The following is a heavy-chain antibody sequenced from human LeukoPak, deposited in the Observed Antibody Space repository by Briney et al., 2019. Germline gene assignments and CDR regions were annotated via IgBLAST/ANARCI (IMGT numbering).Heavy chain of an antibody. J-gene: IGHJ4*02. CDR3: ARGEYYLDY. V-gene: IGHV3-48*03. CDR1: GFTFNNYQ. CDR2: ISSSGRTI. Sequence: GGPLRLSCAASGFTFNNYQMNWVRQAPGKGLECISYISSSGRTIYYADSLKGRFTVPRDNAKNSLYLRMNNLRAEDTAAYYCARGEYYLDYWGQGTLVTVSS.